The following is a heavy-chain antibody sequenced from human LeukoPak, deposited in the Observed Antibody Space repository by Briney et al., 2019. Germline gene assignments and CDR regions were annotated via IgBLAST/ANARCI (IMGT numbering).Heavy chain of an antibody. CDR3: AKASTYSSGWRLYFDY. D-gene: IGHD6-19*01. CDR2: ISWNSGSI. CDR1: GFTFDDYA. J-gene: IGHJ4*02. Sequence: GRSLRLSCAASGFTFDDYAMHWVRQAPGKGLEWVSGISWNSGSIGYADSVKGRFTISRDNAKNSLYLQMNSLRPEDTALYYCAKASTYSSGWRLYFDYWGQGTLVTVSS. V-gene: IGHV3-9*01.